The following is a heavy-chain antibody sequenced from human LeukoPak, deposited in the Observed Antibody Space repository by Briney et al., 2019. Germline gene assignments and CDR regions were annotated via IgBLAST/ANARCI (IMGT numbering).Heavy chain of an antibody. D-gene: IGHD5-24*01. CDR1: GGTFSSYA. V-gene: IGHV1-46*01. Sequence: WASVKVSCKASGGTFSSYAISWVRQAPGQGLEWMGIINPSGGSTSYAQKFQGRVTMTRDMSTSTVYMELSSLRSEDTAVYYCARDQEMATKIGEYYFDYWGQGTLVTVSS. CDR3: ARDQEMATKIGEYYFDY. CDR2: INPSGGST. J-gene: IGHJ4*02.